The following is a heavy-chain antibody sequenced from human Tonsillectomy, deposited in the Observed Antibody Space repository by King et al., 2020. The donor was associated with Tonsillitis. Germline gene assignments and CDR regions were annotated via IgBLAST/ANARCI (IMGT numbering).Heavy chain of an antibody. D-gene: IGHD5-18*01. CDR2: IYYSGST. CDR1: GGSISSSSYY. J-gene: IGHJ3*02. CDR3: ASRPDVGYLGAFDI. Sequence: QLQESGPGLVKPSETLSLTCTVSGGSISSSSYYWGWIRQPPGKGLEWIGSIYYSGSTYYNPSLKSRVTISVDTSKNQFSLKLSSVTAADTAVYYCASRPDVGYLGAFDIWGQGTMVTVSS. V-gene: IGHV4-39*01.